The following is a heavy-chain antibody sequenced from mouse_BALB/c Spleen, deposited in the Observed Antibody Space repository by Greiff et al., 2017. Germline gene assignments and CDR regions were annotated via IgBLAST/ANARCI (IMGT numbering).Heavy chain of an antibody. CDR1: GFTFSSYG. CDR3: ARWGTTVVERAWFAY. Sequence: EVKLVESGGDLVKPGGSLKLSCAASGFTFSSYGMSWVRQTPDKRLEWVATISSGGSYTYYPDSVKGRFTISRDNAKNTLYLQMSSLKSEDTAMYYCARWGTTVVERAWFAYWGQGTLVTVSA. D-gene: IGHD1-1*01. J-gene: IGHJ3*01. CDR2: ISSGGSYT. V-gene: IGHV5-6*01.